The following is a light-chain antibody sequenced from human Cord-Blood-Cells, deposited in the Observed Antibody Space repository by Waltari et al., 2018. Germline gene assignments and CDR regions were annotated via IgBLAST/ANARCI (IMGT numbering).Light chain of an antibody. CDR1: SSNIGSNY. CDR2: SNK. V-gene: IGLV1-47*02. J-gene: IGLJ3*02. CDR3: AAWDDSLSGWV. Sequence: QSVLTQPPSASGTPGQRVTISCSGSSSNIGSNYVYWYQQIPGTAPKLLISSNKQRPSGVPDRFSGSKSGTSASLAISGLRSEDEADYYCAAWDDSLSGWVFGGGTKLTVL.